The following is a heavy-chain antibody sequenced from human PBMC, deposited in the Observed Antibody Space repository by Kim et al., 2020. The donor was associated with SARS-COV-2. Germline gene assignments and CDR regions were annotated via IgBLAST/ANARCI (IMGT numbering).Heavy chain of an antibody. Sequence: GGSLRLSCTASGFTFHEYSIHWVRQVPGKGLEWVSGISWNSGSFGYADSVRGRFTISRDNAKNSLYLQRNSLRPEDTALYYCAKGIYGRDDSYCHGMDVWGQGTTVTVSS. CDR2: ISWNSGSF. V-gene: IGHV3-9*01. CDR3: AKGIYGRDDSYCHGMDV. J-gene: IGHJ6*02. CDR1: GFTFHEYS. D-gene: IGHD2-21*01.